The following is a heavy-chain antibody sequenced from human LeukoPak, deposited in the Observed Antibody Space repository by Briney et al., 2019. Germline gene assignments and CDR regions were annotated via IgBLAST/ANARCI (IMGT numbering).Heavy chain of an antibody. CDR1: GGSVSSYY. CDR2: IYNSEST. CDR3: ARFHSGPSGWYVLWYFDL. V-gene: IGHV4-4*09. Sequence: SETLSLTCTVSGGSVSSYYWSWIRQPPGKGLEWIGYIYNSESTNYNSSLKSRVTMSVDTSKNQFFLKLSSVTAADTAVYYCARFHSGPSGWYVLWYFDLWGRGTLATVSS. D-gene: IGHD6-19*01. J-gene: IGHJ2*01.